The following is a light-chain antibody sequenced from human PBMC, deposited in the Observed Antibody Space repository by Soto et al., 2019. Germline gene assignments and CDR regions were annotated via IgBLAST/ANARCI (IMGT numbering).Light chain of an antibody. V-gene: IGKV1-39*01. Sequence: DIQMTQSPSSLSASVGDRVTITCRASQSISSYLHWYQQKPGKAPKLLIYAASSLQSGVPSRFSGSGSGTEFPLTISSLQPEDFATYYCQQSYSTPFTFGPGTKVDI. CDR2: AAS. CDR3: QQSYSTPFT. J-gene: IGKJ3*01. CDR1: QSISSY.